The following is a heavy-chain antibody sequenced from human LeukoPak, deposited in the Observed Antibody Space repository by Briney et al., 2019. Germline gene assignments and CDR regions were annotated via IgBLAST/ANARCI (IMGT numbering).Heavy chain of an antibody. V-gene: IGHV4-30-2*01. Sequence: SETLSLTCTVSGGSISSGGYYWSWIRQPPGKGLEWIGYIYHSGSTYYNPSLKSRVTISVDRSKNQFSLKLSSVTAADTAVYYCARVSPYTGDDYWGQGTLVTVSS. CDR3: ARVSPYTGDDY. CDR2: IYHSGST. CDR1: GGSISSGGYY. J-gene: IGHJ4*02. D-gene: IGHD7-27*01.